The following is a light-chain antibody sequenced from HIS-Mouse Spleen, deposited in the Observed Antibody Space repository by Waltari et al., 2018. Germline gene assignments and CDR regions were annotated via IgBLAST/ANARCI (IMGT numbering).Light chain of an antibody. CDR2: EGS. CDR3: CSYAGSSTWV. V-gene: IGLV2-23*01. J-gene: IGLJ3*02. Sequence: QSALTRPASVSGSPGQSITISCTGTSSDVGSYNLVSWYQQHPGKAPNLMIYEGSKRPSGVSNRFSGSKSGNTASLTISGLQAEDEADYYCCSYAGSSTWVFGGGTKLTVL. CDR1: SSDVGSYNL.